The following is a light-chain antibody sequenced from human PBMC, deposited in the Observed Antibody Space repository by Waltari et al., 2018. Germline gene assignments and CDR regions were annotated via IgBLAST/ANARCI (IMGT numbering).Light chain of an antibody. Sequence: QSALTQPPSVSGSPGQSVTISCTGTNSDVGLYDRVSWYQQFPGTAPKLIIYEVINRPSGVPDRFSGSKSGNTASLTISGLQPEDDADYYCCSYTPGNNVIFGGGTKVTVL. CDR1: NSDVGLYDR. CDR2: EVI. J-gene: IGLJ2*01. V-gene: IGLV2-18*02. CDR3: CSYTPGNNVI.